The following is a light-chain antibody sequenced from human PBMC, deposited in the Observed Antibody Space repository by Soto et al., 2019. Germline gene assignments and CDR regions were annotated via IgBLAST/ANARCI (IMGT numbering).Light chain of an antibody. V-gene: IGKV3-20*01. CDR2: GAS. Sequence: EIVLTQSPGTLSLSPGERATLSCRASQSVRSGYLAWYQQKPGQAPRLLIYGASSRATGIPDRFSGSGSGTDFTLTISILEPEDFAVYYCQHYDNSPWTFGQGTKVEIK. J-gene: IGKJ1*01. CDR3: QHYDNSPWT. CDR1: QSVRSGY.